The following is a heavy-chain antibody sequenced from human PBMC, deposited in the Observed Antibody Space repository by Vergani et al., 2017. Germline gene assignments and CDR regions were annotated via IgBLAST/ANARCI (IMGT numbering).Heavy chain of an antibody. D-gene: IGHD3-10*01. J-gene: IGHJ3*02. CDR1: GFTFSSYS. Sequence: EVQLVESGGGLVQPGGSLRLSCAASGFTFSSYSMNWVRQAPGKGLEWVSYISSSSSTIYYADSVKGRFTISRDNAKNSLYLQMNSLRDEDTAVYYCAREAIYYYGSGSYPLCAFDIWGQGTMVTVSS. CDR2: ISSSSSTI. V-gene: IGHV3-48*02. CDR3: AREAIYYYGSGSYPLCAFDI.